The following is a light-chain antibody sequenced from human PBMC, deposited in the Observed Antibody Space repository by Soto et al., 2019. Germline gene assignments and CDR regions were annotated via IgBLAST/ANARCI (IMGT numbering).Light chain of an antibody. J-gene: IGLJ1*01. CDR3: TSYTSSTPFYG. CDR2: DVY. V-gene: IGLV2-14*03. Sequence: QSVLTQPASVSGSPGQSIAISCTGVGTDVDGYDYVSWYQQQPGQAPQLIIYDVYNRPSGVSNRFSGSKSGDTASLTISGFQVEDEADYYCTSYTSSTPFYGFGTGTKATVL. CDR1: GTDVDGYDY.